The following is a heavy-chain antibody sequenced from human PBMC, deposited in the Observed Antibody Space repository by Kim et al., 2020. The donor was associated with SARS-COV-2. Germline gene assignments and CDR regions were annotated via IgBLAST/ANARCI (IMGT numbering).Heavy chain of an antibody. D-gene: IGHD6-19*01. CDR3: SRGMAVPGSL. CDR1: GFSFSTNW. J-gene: IGHJ4*02. V-gene: IGHV3-7*01. CDR2: IKKDGSEK. Sequence: GGSLRLSCAASGFSFSTNWMHWVRQAPGTGLEWVASIKKDGSEKYYVDSVKGRFTISRDNAEKSLYLQMNSLRAEDTAVYYCSRGMAVPGSLWGQGTLVT.